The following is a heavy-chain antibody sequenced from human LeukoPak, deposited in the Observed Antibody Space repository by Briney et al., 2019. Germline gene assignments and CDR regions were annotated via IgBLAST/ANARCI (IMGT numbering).Heavy chain of an antibody. D-gene: IGHD2-15*01. J-gene: IGHJ6*03. V-gene: IGHV3-7*01. CDR2: IKEDGSER. Sequence: PGGSLRLSCGGSGFTLSSYWITWVRQAPGKGLEWVANIKEDGSERHYVDSVKGRFTISRDNAENSLYLQMDSLRAEDTAVYYCARMGTMGAASYNSYYYYMDVWGKGTTVTVSS. CDR3: ARMGTMGAASYNSYYYYMDV. CDR1: GFTLSSYW.